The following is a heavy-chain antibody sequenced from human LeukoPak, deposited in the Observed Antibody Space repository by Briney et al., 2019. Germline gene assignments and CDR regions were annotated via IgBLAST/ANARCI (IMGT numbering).Heavy chain of an antibody. Sequence: ASVKVSCKASGYTFTGYYMHWVRQAPGQGLEWMGRINPNSGGTNYAQKFQGRVTMTRDTSISTAYMELSRLRSDDTAVYYCARDLLRYFDWLYYYYYGMDVWGQGTTVTVSS. J-gene: IGHJ6*02. CDR1: GYTFTGYY. CDR2: INPNSGGT. D-gene: IGHD3-9*01. CDR3: ARDLLRYFDWLYYYYYGMDV. V-gene: IGHV1-2*06.